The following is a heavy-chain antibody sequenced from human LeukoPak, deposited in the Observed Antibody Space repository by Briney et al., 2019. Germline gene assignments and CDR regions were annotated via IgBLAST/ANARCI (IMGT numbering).Heavy chain of an antibody. CDR3: AKETTTLGSPLLDY. CDR2: ISYDGSNK. Sequence: GGSLRLSCAASGFTFSSYGMHWVRQAPGKGLEWVAVISYDGSNKYYADSVKGRFTISRDNSKNTLYLQMTSLRADDTAVYYCAKETTTLGSPLLDYWGQGTLVTVSS. J-gene: IGHJ4*02. CDR1: GFTFSSYG. D-gene: IGHD1/OR15-1a*01. V-gene: IGHV3-30*18.